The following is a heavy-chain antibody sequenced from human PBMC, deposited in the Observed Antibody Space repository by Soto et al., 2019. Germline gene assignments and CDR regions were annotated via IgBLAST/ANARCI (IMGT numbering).Heavy chain of an antibody. CDR3: ATTFYSGPD. J-gene: IGHJ4*02. D-gene: IGHD5-12*01. V-gene: IGHV3-30*03. CDR2: ISFDGSNK. CDR1: GFTFSNYG. Sequence: GGSLRLSCAASGFTFSNYGMHWVRQAPGKGLEWVAVISFDGSNKYYADSVKGRFTISRDNSKNTLYLQMHSLRAEDTAVYYCATTFYSGPDWGQGTLVTVS.